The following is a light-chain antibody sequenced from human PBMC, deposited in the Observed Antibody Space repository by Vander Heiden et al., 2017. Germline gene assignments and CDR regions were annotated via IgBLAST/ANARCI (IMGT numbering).Light chain of an antibody. CDR2: LGF. V-gene: IGKV2-28*01. Sequence: DIVMTQSPLSLPVTPGEPASISCRSSESLLHSNGYNYLDWYLQKPGQSPQLLIYLGFNRASGVPDRFSGSGSGTDFTLKISRVEAEDVGIYYCMQALQTPWTLGQGTKVEIK. CDR3: MQALQTPWT. J-gene: IGKJ1*01. CDR1: ESLLHSNGYNY.